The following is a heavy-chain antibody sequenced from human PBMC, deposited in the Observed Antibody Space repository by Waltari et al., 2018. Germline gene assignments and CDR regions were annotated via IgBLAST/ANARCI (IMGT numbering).Heavy chain of an antibody. CDR1: GDSISSSSFY. CDR2: IDSNATL. CDR3: ARSGNYDILTGYSPDAFDV. J-gene: IGHJ3*01. V-gene: IGHV4-39*01. Sequence: QVQLQESGPGLVKPSETLSLTCSVSGDSISSSSFYWGWFRQPPGKGLVWIGTIDSNATLHDNPPPVRRITNSETTSRNQVVRRLRSVTAADTAVYYCARSGNYDILTGYSPDAFDVWGQGTMVTVSS. D-gene: IGHD3-9*01.